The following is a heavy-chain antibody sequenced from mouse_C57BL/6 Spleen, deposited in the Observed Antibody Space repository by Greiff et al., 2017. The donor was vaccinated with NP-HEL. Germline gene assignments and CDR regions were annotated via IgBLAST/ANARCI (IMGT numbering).Heavy chain of an antibody. CDR3: ARSFAD. CDR1: GYTFTSYW. CDR2: IYPGSGST. V-gene: IGHV1-55*01. Sequence: QVQLQQPGAELVKPGASVQMSCKASGYTFTSYWITWVKQRPGQGLEWIGDIYPGSGSTNYNEKFKSKATLTVDTSALTAYMQLSSQTSEDSAVYYCARSFADWGQGTLVTVSA. J-gene: IGHJ3*01.